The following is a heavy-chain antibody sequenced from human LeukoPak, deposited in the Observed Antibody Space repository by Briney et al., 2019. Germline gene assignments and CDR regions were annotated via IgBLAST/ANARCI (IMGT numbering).Heavy chain of an antibody. J-gene: IGHJ6*03. CDR1: GGSISSYY. CDR3: ARIVVVPAAIPQRYYYMDV. V-gene: IGHV4-59*01. D-gene: IGHD2-2*02. CDR2: IYYSGST. Sequence: SETLSLTCTVSGGSISSYYSSWIRQPPGKGMDWIGYIYYSGSTYYNPSLKSRVTISVDTSKNQFSLKLSSVTAADTAVYYCARIVVVPAAIPQRYYYMDVWGKGTTVTVSS.